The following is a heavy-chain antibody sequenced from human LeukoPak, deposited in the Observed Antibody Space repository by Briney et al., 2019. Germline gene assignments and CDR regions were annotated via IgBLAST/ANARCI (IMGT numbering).Heavy chain of an antibody. Sequence: SETLSLTCTVSGGSISSYYWSWIRQPPGKGLEWIGYIYYGGSTNYNPSLKSRVTISVDTSKNQFSLKLSSVTAADTAVYYCARSVYYGMDVWGQGTTVTVSS. CDR1: GGSISSYY. CDR2: IYYGGST. CDR3: ARSVYYGMDV. D-gene: IGHD5/OR15-5a*01. V-gene: IGHV4-59*01. J-gene: IGHJ6*02.